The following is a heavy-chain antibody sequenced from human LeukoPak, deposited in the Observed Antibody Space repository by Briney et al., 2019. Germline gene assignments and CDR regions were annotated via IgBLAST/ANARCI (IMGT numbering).Heavy chain of an antibody. CDR1: GGSFSGYY. CDR2: IYHSGST. D-gene: IGHD1-26*01. CDR3: ARTSGSRETRY. J-gene: IGHJ4*02. Sequence: PSETLSLTCAVYGGSFSGYYWSWIRQPPGKGLEWIGSIYHSGSTYYNPSLKSRVTISVDTSKNQFSLKLSSVTAADTAVYYCARTSGSRETRYWGQGTLVTVSS. V-gene: IGHV4-34*01.